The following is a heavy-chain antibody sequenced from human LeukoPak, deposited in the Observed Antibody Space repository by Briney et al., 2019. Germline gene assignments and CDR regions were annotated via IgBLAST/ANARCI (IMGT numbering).Heavy chain of an antibody. D-gene: IGHD2-2*01. CDR1: GESFSGYY. J-gene: IGHJ4*02. Sequence: KPSETLSLTCAVYGESFSGYYWSWIRQPPGKGLEWIGEINHSGSTNYNPSLKSRVTISVDTSKNQFSLILSSVTAADTAVYYCARGPATTGNSCYVYYWGQGTLVTVSS. CDR3: ARGPATTGNSCYVYY. CDR2: INHSGST. V-gene: IGHV4-34*01.